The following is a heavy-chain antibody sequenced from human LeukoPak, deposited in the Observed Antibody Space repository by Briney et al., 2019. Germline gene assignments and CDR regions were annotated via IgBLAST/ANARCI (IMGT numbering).Heavy chain of an antibody. CDR3: ARGLESCSSGSCFKD. Sequence: PGGSLRLSCAASGFIVSSNYMSRVRQAPGKGLEWVSLIYSSGSTYYTASVKGRFTISRDHSKNTLYLQMNSLRAEDAALYYCARGLESCSSGSCFKDWGQGTLVTVSS. D-gene: IGHD2-15*01. V-gene: IGHV3-53*01. CDR2: IYSSGST. J-gene: IGHJ4*02. CDR1: GFIVSSNY.